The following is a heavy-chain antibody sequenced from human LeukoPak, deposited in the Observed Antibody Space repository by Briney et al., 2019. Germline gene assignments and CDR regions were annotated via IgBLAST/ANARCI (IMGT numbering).Heavy chain of an antibody. CDR3: ARGGGLDV. Sequence: GGSLGLSCVASGFTLSSYSMNWVRQAPGKGLEWVSYISSGSSYIYYADSVKGRFTISRDNAKNSLYLQMNRLRAEDTAVYYCARGGGLDVWGQGATVTVSS. CDR2: ISSGSSYI. D-gene: IGHD3-16*01. CDR1: GFTLSSYS. V-gene: IGHV3-21*01. J-gene: IGHJ6*02.